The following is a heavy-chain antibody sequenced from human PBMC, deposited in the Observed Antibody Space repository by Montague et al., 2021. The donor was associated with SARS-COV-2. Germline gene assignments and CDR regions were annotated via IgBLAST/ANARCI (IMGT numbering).Heavy chain of an antibody. CDR3: ARVVSGSVLYYFDY. Sequence: ISSSILYIYYGGSVKGRFTISRDNATSSLYLQIKSLRSEDTAVYYCARVVSGSVLYYFDYGCQGTLVTVSS. CDR2: ISSSILYI. J-gene: IGHJ4*02. D-gene: IGHD1-26*01. V-gene: IGHV3-21*01.